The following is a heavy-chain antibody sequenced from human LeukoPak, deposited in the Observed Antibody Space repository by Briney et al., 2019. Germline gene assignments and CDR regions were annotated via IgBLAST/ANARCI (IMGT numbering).Heavy chain of an antibody. CDR3: ARRQTYCSSTSCYVMGYNWFDP. CDR2: INHSRST. J-gene: IGHJ5*02. D-gene: IGHD2-2*01. Sequence: PSETLSLTCTVSGGSISSSSYYWSWIRQPPGKGLEWIGEINHSRSTNYNPSLKSRVTISVDTSKNQFSLKLSSVTAADTAVYYCARRQTYCSSTSCYVMGYNWFDPWGQGTLVTVSS. CDR1: GGSISSSSYY. V-gene: IGHV4-39*07.